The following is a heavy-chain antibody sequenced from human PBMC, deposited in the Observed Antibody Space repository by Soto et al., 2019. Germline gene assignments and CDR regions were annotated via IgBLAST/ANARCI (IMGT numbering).Heavy chain of an antibody. J-gene: IGHJ5*01. CDR1: GGSFGGYY. V-gene: IGHV4-34*01. Sequence: PSETLSLTCAVYGGSFGGYYWSWIRQPPGKGLEWIGEINHSGSTKHNPSLKSRVTISIDTSKNQFSLKLNSLTAADTAVYYCAIGPDSGSDYDRFESWAQGTPDTVSS. D-gene: IGHD1-26*01. CDR2: INHSGST. CDR3: AIGPDSGSDYDRFES.